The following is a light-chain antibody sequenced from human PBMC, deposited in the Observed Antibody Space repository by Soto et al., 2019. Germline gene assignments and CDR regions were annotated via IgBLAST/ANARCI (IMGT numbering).Light chain of an antibody. CDR2: DVS. CDR1: SSDVGGYNY. Sequence: QSALTQPASVSGSPGQSITISCTGTSSDVGGYNYVSWYQQHPGKAPQLMIYDVSNRPSGVSNRFSGSKSGNTASLTISGLQAEDDADYYCSTYTSSSTYVVFGGGTKLTVL. CDR3: STYTSSSTYVV. J-gene: IGLJ2*01. V-gene: IGLV2-14*01.